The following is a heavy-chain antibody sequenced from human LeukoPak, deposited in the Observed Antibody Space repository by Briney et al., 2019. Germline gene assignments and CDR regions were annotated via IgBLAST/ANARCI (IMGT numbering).Heavy chain of an antibody. CDR1: GGSLSSSNW. Sequence: SEPLSLTCAVSGGSLSSSNWWSRARQPPGKGLGWIGEIYHSGSTKYNPSLKSLVTLPVEKYKNQFSLKLSSVSAADPAVFSFASRSVGFDYWGPGTLVTVSS. CDR2: IYHSGST. V-gene: IGHV4-4*02. D-gene: IGHD3-3*01. J-gene: IGHJ4*02. CDR3: ASRSVGFDY.